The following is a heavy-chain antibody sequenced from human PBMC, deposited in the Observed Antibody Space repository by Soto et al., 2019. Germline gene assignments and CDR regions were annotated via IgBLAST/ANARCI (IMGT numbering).Heavy chain of an antibody. CDR2: ISSSSSTI. J-gene: IGHJ6*02. CDR1: GFTFSSYS. CDR3: ARDLLWFGEPPYYYYYGMDV. Sequence: GGSLRLSCAASGFTFSSYSMNWVRQAPGKGLEWVSYISSSSSTIYYADSVKGRFTISRDNAKNSLYLQMNSLRDEDTAVYYCARDLLWFGEPPYYYYYGMDVWGQGTTVTVSS. D-gene: IGHD3-10*01. V-gene: IGHV3-48*02.